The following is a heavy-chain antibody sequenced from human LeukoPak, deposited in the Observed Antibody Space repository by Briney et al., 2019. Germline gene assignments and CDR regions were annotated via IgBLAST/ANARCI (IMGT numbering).Heavy chain of an antibody. J-gene: IGHJ6*02. V-gene: IGHV3-9*01. D-gene: IGHD3-22*01. CDR1: GFTFNDFA. Sequence: PGGSLRLSCAASGFTFNDFAMHWVRQPPGKGLEWVASINWNSRSTGYADSVKGRFIVSRDSATKSLFLQMNSLTIEDTALYFCVKDQGAQWFLPSLAYDYGMDVWGQGTTVTVSS. CDR3: VKDQGAQWFLPSLAYDYGMDV. CDR2: INWNSRST.